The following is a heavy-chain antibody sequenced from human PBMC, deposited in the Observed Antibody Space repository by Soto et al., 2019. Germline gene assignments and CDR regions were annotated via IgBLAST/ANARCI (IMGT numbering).Heavy chain of an antibody. V-gene: IGHV1-3*04. CDR2: INTGNGNT. CDR1: GITSTTYA. D-gene: IGHD5-12*01. Sequence: QVQLVQSGAEVKKPGASVKVSCKASGITSTTYAIHWVRQAPGQGLEWMGWINTGNGNTRYSQRFLGRVSLTTDTSARTASMDPTRLTSEDPAVYFCARAISGSVPWRQGTLITVSS. J-gene: IGHJ5*02. CDR3: ARAISGSVP.